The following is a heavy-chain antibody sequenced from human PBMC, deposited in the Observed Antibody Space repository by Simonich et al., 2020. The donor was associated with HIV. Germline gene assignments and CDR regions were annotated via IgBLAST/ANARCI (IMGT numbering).Heavy chain of an antibody. CDR2: IYYTGST. J-gene: IGHJ6*02. CDR3: AREPSMTTGTRDQGGGVDV. CDR1: GGSISSGNYY. Sequence: GPGLVKPSQTLSLTCTVSGGSISSGNYYWSWIRQHPGKGLEWIAYIYYTGSTYYNPSPKSRVSISIDTSKNQFSLKLSSVTAADTAVYFCAREPSMTTGTRDQGGGVDVWGPGTTVTVSS. V-gene: IGHV4-31*03. D-gene: IGHD4-17*01.